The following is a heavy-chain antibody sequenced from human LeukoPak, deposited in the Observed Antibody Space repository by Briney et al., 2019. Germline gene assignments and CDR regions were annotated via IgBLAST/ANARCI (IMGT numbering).Heavy chain of an antibody. Sequence: SETLSLTCAVYGGSFSGYYWSWIRQHPGKGLEWIGYIYYSGSTYYNPSLKSRVTISVDTSKNQFSLKLSSVTAADTAVYYCARVGTGPGVYWGQGTLVTVSS. D-gene: IGHD3-10*01. V-gene: IGHV4-31*11. CDR2: IYYSGST. CDR1: GGSFSGYY. J-gene: IGHJ4*02. CDR3: ARVGTGPGVY.